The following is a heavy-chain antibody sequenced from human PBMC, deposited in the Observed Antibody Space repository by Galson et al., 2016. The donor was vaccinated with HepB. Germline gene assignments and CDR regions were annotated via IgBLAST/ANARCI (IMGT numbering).Heavy chain of an antibody. J-gene: IGHJ4*02. CDR1: GFTFSTYV. CDR3: AKDRDHFGDYVFDY. D-gene: IGHD4-17*01. CDR2: TSGDGHST. V-gene: IGHV3-23*01. Sequence: SLRLSCAASGFTFSTYVMSWVRQAPGKGLEWVSGTSGDGHSTYYADSVKGRFTISRDNSKNTLYLQMNSLRADDTALYYCAKDRDHFGDYVFDYWGQGTLVTVSS.